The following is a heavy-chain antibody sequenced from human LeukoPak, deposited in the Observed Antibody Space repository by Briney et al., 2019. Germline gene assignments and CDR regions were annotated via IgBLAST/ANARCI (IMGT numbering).Heavy chain of an antibody. J-gene: IGHJ3*02. Sequence: PSETLSLTCAVSGYSISSGYYWGWIRPPPGKGLEWIGEIKHSGSTNYNPSLKSRVTISVDTSKNQFSLKLSSVTAADTAVYYCATEGDSIDAFDIWGQGTMVTVSS. CDR1: GYSISSGYY. V-gene: IGHV4-38-2*02. CDR3: ATEGDSIDAFDI. D-gene: IGHD3-22*01. CDR2: IKHSGST.